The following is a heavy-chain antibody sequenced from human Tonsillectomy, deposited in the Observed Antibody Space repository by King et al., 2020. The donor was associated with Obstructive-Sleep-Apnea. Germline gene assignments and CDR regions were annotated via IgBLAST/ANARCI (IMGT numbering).Heavy chain of an antibody. Sequence: QLVQSGAEVKKPGSSVKVSCKASGGTFSSYAISWVRQAPGQGLEWMGGIIPILGIANYAQKFQGRVTITADKSTSTAYMELSSLRSEDTAVYYCARDPGSGWDYYYYGMDVWGQGTTVTVSS. CDR2: IIPILGIA. V-gene: IGHV1-69*04. D-gene: IGHD6-19*01. CDR1: GGTFSSYA. J-gene: IGHJ6*02. CDR3: ARDPGSGWDYYYYGMDV.